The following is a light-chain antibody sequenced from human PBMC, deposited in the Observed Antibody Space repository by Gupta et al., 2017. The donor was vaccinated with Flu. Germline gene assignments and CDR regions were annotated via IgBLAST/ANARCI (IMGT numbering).Light chain of an antibody. CDR2: WAT. CDR3: QQYYDVPFT. CDR1: QSVLYDSTEKDY. Sequence: SPVARATINCKSSQSVLYDSTEKDYLSWYQQKPGPPPKLLIAWATTRGSGVPDRFSASGSGSDFTLTIASLQAEDVAVYYCQQYYDVPFTFGGGTKVEIK. V-gene: IGKV4-1*01. J-gene: IGKJ4*01.